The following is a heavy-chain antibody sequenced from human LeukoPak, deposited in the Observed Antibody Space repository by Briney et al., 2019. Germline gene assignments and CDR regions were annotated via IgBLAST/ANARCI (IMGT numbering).Heavy chain of an antibody. V-gene: IGHV3-23*01. D-gene: IGHD5-12*01. CDR3: AKDTGEWLPIYYFDY. CDR2: ISGSGGST. J-gene: IGHJ4*02. CDR1: GFTFSSYA. Sequence: TGGSLRLSCAASGFTFSSYAMSWVRQAPGKGLEWVSAISGSGGSTYYADSVKGRFAISRVNSKNTLYLQMNSLRAEDTAVYYCAKDTGEWLPIYYFDYWGQGTLVTVSS.